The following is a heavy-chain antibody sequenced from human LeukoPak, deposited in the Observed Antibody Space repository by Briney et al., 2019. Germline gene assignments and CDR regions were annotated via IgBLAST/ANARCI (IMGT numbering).Heavy chain of an antibody. V-gene: IGHV3-21*01. CDR2: ISSSSSYI. D-gene: IGHD3-22*01. Sequence: GGSLRLSCAASGFTFSSYSMNWVRQAPGKGLEWVSSISSSSSYIYYADSVKGRFTISRDNSKNTLYLQMNSLRAEDTAVYYCAKVDQGYYYYDSSGFFMDVWGQGTTVTVSS. CDR1: GFTFSSYS. CDR3: AKVDQGYYYYDSSGFFMDV. J-gene: IGHJ6*02.